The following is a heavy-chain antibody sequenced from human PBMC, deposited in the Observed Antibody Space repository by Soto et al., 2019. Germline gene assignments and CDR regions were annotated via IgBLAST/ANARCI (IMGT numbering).Heavy chain of an antibody. CDR3: ALSVTGSLPDLLAI. CDR2: ISWNSGSI. J-gene: IGHJ3*02. D-gene: IGHD4-17*01. CDR1: GFTFDDYA. Sequence: GGSLRLSCAASGFTFDDYAMHWVRQAPGKGLEWVSGISWNSGSIGYADSVKGRFTISRDNAKNSLYLQMNSLRAEDTALYYCALSVTGSLPDLLAICGQGTLVP. V-gene: IGHV3-9*01.